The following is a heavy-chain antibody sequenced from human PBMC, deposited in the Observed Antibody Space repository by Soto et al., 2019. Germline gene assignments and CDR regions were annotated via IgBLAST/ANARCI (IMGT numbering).Heavy chain of an antibody. CDR1: GGSISSGGYY. D-gene: IGHD3-9*01. J-gene: IGHJ3*02. Sequence: QVQLQESGPGLVKPSQTLSLTCTVSGGSISSGGYYWSWIRQHPGKGLEWIGYIYYSGSTYYNPSLKRRVTITEDTSKNQFSLKLSSVTAADTAVYYCARDSSYDTAERTFDIWGQGTMVTVSS. CDR3: ARDSSYDTAERTFDI. CDR2: IYYSGST. V-gene: IGHV4-31*03.